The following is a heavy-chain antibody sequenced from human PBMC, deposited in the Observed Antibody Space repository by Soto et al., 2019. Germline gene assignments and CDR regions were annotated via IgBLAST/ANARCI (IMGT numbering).Heavy chain of an antibody. D-gene: IGHD3-10*01. J-gene: IGHJ5*02. CDR3: ASPGNTYYYGSGSFRNWFDP. CDR1: GFTFSSYA. CDR2: ISYDGSNE. V-gene: IGHV3-30-3*01. Sequence: QVQLVESGGGVVQPGRSLRLSCAASGFTFSSYAMHWVRQAPGKGLEWVAVISYDGSNEYYADSVKGRFTISRDNSKNTLYLQLNSLRAQDTAVYYCASPGNTYYYGSGSFRNWFDPWGQGTLVTVSS.